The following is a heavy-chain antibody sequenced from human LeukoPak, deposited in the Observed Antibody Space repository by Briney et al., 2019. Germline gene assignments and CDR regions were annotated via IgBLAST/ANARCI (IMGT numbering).Heavy chain of an antibody. CDR1: GGSISTYY. CDR2: IYYSGST. Sequence: PSETLSLTCTVSGGSISTYYWSWIRQPPGKGLEWIGYIYYSGSTNYNPSLKSRVTISVDTSKNQHPLKLNSLSAADTAVYYCVSGSGWYLYWGQGTLVTVSS. V-gene: IGHV4-59*01. D-gene: IGHD6-19*01. CDR3: VSGSGWYLY. J-gene: IGHJ4*02.